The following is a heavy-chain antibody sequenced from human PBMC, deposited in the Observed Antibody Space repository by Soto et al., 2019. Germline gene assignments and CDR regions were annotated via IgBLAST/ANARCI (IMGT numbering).Heavy chain of an antibody. V-gene: IGHV1-69*13. CDR1: GGTFSSYA. D-gene: IGHD3-3*01. J-gene: IGHJ6*02. Sequence: SVKVSCKASGGTFSSYAISWVRQAPGQGLEWMGGIIPIFGTANYAQKFQGRVTITADESASTAYMELSSLRSEDTAVYYCASALGLRFLEWKKYYYYYGMDVWGQGTTVTVSS. CDR3: ASALGLRFLEWKKYYYYYGMDV. CDR2: IIPIFGTA.